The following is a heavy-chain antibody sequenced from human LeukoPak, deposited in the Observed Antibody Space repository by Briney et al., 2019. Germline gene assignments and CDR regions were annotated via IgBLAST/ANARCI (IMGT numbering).Heavy chain of an antibody. Sequence: SETLSLTCAVYGGSFSGYYWSWIRQPAGKGLEWIGRIYTSGSTNYNPSLKSRVTISVDTSKNQFSLKLSSVTAADTAVYYCARGGRDSGSYPGYWGQGTLVTVSS. CDR2: IYTSGST. V-gene: IGHV4-59*10. CDR3: ARGGRDSGSYPGY. J-gene: IGHJ4*02. D-gene: IGHD1-26*01. CDR1: GGSFSGYY.